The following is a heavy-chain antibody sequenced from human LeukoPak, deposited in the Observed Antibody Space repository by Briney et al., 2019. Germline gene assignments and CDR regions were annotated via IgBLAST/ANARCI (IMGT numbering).Heavy chain of an antibody. Sequence: SETLSLTCAVSGGSISSSNWWSWVRQPPGKGLEWIGEIYHSGSTNYNPSLKSRVTISVDTSKNQFSLKLSSVTAADTAVYYCARDRRSSSNWFDPWGQGTLVTVSS. CDR1: GGSISSSNW. D-gene: IGHD2-2*01. J-gene: IGHJ5*02. V-gene: IGHV4-4*02. CDR3: ARDRRSSSNWFDP. CDR2: IYHSGST.